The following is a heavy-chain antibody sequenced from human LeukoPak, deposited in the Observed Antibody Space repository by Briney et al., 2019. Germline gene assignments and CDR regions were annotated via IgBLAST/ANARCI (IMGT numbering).Heavy chain of an antibody. D-gene: IGHD4-23*01. V-gene: IGHV3-21*01. Sequence: GGSLRLSCAASGFTFSSYSMNWVRQAPGKGLEWVSSISGSSSYIYYADSVKGRFTISRDNAKNSLYLQMNSLRAEDTAVYYCASPYGGNSHAEYFQHWGQGTLVTVSS. CDR2: ISGSSSYI. CDR3: ASPYGGNSHAEYFQH. J-gene: IGHJ1*01. CDR1: GFTFSSYS.